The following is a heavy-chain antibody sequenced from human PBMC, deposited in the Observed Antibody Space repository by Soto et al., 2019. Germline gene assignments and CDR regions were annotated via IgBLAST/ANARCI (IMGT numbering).Heavy chain of an antibody. J-gene: IGHJ1*01. D-gene: IGHD3-16*02. CDR1: GGSISSYY. CDR2: IYYSGST. CDR3: AREGVNYYYIWGKYRSVGYFQH. Sequence: QVQLQESGPGLVKPSETLSLTCTVSGGSISSYYWSWIRQPPGKGLEWIGYIYYSGSTNYNPSLKSRVTISVDTSKNQFSLKLGSVTAADTAVYYCAREGVNYYYIWGKYRSVGYFQHWGQGTLVTVSS. V-gene: IGHV4-59*01.